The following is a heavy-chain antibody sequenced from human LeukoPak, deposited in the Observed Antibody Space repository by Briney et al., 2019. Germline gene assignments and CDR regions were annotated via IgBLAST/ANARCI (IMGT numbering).Heavy chain of an antibody. V-gene: IGHV4-39*07. CDR1: GGSISSSSYY. CDR3: ARDGGSYLDLRMNFDY. D-gene: IGHD1-26*01. CDR2: IYHSGST. Sequence: SETLSLTCTVSGGSISSSSYYWGWIRQPPGKGLEWIGEIYHSGSTNYNPSLKSRVTISVDKSKNQFSLKLSSVTAADTAVYYCARDGGSYLDLRMNFDYWGRGTLVTVSS. J-gene: IGHJ4*02.